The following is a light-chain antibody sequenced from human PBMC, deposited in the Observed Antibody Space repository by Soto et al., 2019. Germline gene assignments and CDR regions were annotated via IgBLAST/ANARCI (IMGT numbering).Light chain of an antibody. CDR1: QSISNY. V-gene: IGKV1-39*01. Sequence: DIQMTQSPSSLSASVGDRVTITCRASQSISNYLHWYQQKPGKAPKLLIYAASSLQGDVPSRFSASRSGTDFTLTISSLHPDDFATYYCQQSYSTPLTFGPGTKVDIK. CDR3: QQSYSTPLT. J-gene: IGKJ3*01. CDR2: AAS.